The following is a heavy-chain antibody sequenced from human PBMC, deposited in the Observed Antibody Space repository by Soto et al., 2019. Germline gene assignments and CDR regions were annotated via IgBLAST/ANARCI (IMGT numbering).Heavy chain of an antibody. D-gene: IGHD5-12*01. V-gene: IGHV3-64D*06. CDR3: VKDFYRWLQSSCFDY. CDR1: GFTFSSYA. J-gene: IGHJ4*02. CDR2: ISSNGGST. Sequence: GGPRLSCSASGFTFSSYAMHWVRQAPGKGLEYVSAISSNGGSTYYADPVKGRFTISRDNSKNTLYLQMSSLRAEDTAVYYCVKDFYRWLQSSCFDYWGQGTLVTVSS.